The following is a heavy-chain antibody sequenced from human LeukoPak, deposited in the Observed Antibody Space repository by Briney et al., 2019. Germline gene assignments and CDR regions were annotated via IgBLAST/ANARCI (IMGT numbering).Heavy chain of an antibody. V-gene: IGHV1-2*02. J-gene: IGHJ4*02. CDR1: GYTFTVYY. CDR3: ARGPREYCSSTSCPLGGY. D-gene: IGHD2-2*01. Sequence: ASVKVSFKASGYTFTVYYMHWVRQAPGQGLEWMGWINPNSGGTNYAQKFQGRVTMTRDTSISTAYMELSRLRSDDTAVYYCARGPREYCSSTSCPLGGYWGQGTLVTVSS. CDR2: INPNSGGT.